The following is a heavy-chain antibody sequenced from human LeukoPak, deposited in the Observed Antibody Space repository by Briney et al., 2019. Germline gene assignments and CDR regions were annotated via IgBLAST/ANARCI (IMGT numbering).Heavy chain of an antibody. V-gene: IGHV3-48*03. J-gene: IGHJ4*02. CDR2: ISSSGSTI. CDR1: GFTFSSYE. CDR3: ATGGIRFLGQDY. Sequence: RGSLRLSCAASGFTFSSYEMNWVRQAPGKGLEWVSYISSSGSTIYYADSVKGRFTISRDNAKNSLYLQMNSLRAEDTAVYYCATGGIRFLGQDYWGQGSLVTVSS. D-gene: IGHD3-3*01.